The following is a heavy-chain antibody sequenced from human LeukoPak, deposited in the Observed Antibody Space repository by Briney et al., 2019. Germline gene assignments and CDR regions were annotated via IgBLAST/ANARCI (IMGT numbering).Heavy chain of an antibody. J-gene: IGHJ4*02. CDR3: ARHCRYCDSTSCYEFDY. D-gene: IGHD2-2*01. CDR2: ISYDESDK. V-gene: IGHV3-30-3*01. Sequence: GGSLRLSCSASGFNLSSYAMQWLRQAPGKGLEWVAVISYDESDKYYAASVKGRFTVSKDNSTNMLYLQMNGLRAEDTAVYYCARHCRYCDSTSCYEFDYWGQGTLVTVS. CDR1: GFNLSSYA.